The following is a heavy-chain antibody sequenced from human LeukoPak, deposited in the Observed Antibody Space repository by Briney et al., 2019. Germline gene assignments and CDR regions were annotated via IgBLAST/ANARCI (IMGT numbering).Heavy chain of an antibody. V-gene: IGHV3-64D*06. J-gene: IGHJ1*01. D-gene: IGHD5-18*01. CDR1: GFTFNNYA. CDR3: VKGGQYSTNWFQH. CDR2: ISSNGGGT. Sequence: GGSLRLSCSASGFTFNNYAMHWVRQAPGKGLEYVSAISSNGGGTDYTDSVKGRFTISRDNAKNTLFLQMSSLRAEDTAVYFCVKGGQYSTNWFQHWGQGTLVRVSS.